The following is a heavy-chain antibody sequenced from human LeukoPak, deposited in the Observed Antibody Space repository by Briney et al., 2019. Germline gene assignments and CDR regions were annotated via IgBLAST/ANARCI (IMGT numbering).Heavy chain of an antibody. CDR3: ARPMFYGSGSDVFDY. J-gene: IGHJ4*02. D-gene: IGHD3-10*01. CDR1: GFTFSTYT. Sequence: GSLRLSCAASGFTFSTYTMNWVRQAPGKGLEWLSHISSSSNTIYYADSVKGRFIISRDNAKNSLYLQMNSLRAEDTAVYYCARPMFYGSGSDVFDYWGQGTLVTVSS. CDR2: ISSSSNTI. V-gene: IGHV3-48*01.